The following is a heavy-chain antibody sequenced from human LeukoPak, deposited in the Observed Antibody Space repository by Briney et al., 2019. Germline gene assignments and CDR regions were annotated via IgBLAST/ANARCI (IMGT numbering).Heavy chain of an antibody. CDR2: FDPEDGET. D-gene: IGHD3-22*01. CDR1: GYTLTELS. Sequence: ASVKVSCKVSGYTLTELSMHWVRQAPGKGLEWMGGFDPEDGETIYAQKFQGRVTMTEDTSTDTAYMELSSLRSEDTAVYYCATEFYGSSGYYNGFDYWGQGTLVTVSS. V-gene: IGHV1-24*01. J-gene: IGHJ4*02. CDR3: ATEFYGSSGYYNGFDY.